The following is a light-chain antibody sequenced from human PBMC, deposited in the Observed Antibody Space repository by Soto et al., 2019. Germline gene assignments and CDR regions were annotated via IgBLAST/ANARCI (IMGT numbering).Light chain of an antibody. V-gene: IGLV2-23*01. Sequence: QSVLTQPASVSGSPGQSITISCTGTSSDVGSYNLVSWYQQHPGKAPKLIIYEGSKRPSGVSDRFSVSRSGNTASLTISGLQAEDEADYYCCSYVDSSTVYVFGTGTKV. CDR3: CSYVDSSTVYV. CDR2: EGS. CDR1: SSDVGSYNL. J-gene: IGLJ1*01.